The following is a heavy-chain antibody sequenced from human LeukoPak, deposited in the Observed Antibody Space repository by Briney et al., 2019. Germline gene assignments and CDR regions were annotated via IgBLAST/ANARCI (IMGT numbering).Heavy chain of an antibody. V-gene: IGHV3-23*01. Sequence: GGSLRLSCAASGFTFSSYAMSWVRQGPGKGLEWVTAISGSGGSTYNADSVRGRFTISRDNSENTLYPQMNSLRAEDTAVYYCAKERYINGWALFDYWGQGTLVTVSS. J-gene: IGHJ4*02. D-gene: IGHD6-19*01. CDR3: AKERYINGWALFDY. CDR1: GFTFSSYA. CDR2: ISGSGGST.